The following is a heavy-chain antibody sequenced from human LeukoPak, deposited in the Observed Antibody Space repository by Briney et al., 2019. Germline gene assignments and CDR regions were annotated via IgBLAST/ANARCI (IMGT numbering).Heavy chain of an antibody. CDR3: ARGGYDILTGYYVSPDY. D-gene: IGHD3-9*01. CDR1: GYSFTSYW. J-gene: IGHJ4*02. CDR2: IYPGDSDT. Sequence: GESLKISCKGSGYSFTSYWIGWVRQMPGKGLEWMGIIYPGDSDTRYSPSFQGQVTISADKSISTAYLQWSSLKASDTAMYYCARGGYDILTGYYVSPDYWGQGTLVTVSS. V-gene: IGHV5-51*01.